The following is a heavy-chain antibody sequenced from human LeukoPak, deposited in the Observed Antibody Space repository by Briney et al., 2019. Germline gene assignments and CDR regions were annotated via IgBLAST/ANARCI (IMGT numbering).Heavy chain of an antibody. V-gene: IGHV4-39*01. CDR2: IYYSGST. D-gene: IGHD4-17*01. J-gene: IGHJ3*02. CDR3: AGMGNYGDYPHAFDI. Sequence: SETLSLTXTVSGGSISSSSYYWGWIRQPPGKGLQWIGSIYYSGSTYYNPSLTSRVTISVDTSKNQFSLKLSSVTAADTAVYYCAGMGNYGDYPHAFDIWGQGTMVTVSS. CDR1: GGSISSSSYY.